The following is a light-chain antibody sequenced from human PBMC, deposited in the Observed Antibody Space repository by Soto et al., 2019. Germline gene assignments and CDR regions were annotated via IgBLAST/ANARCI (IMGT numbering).Light chain of an antibody. CDR2: AAS. J-gene: IGKJ3*01. CDR3: QKTYSTPFT. V-gene: IGKV1-39*01. CDR1: KTISNY. Sequence: DMQMTQSPSSLSASVGDRVTITCRASKTISNYLNWYQEKPGKAPKLLIYAASNLQSGVPSRFSGSGSGTEFTLTISNLQPEDFATYYCQKTYSTPFTFGPGTNVDI.